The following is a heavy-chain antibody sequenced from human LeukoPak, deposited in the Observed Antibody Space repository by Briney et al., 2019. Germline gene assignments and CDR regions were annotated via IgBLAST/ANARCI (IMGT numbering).Heavy chain of an antibody. CDR1: GFTFSSYW. CDR2: INSDGSST. V-gene: IGHV3-74*01. D-gene: IGHD3-3*01. J-gene: IGHJ2*01. Sequence: GGSLRLSCAASGFTFSSYWMHCVRQAPGKGLVWVSRINSDGSSTSYADSVKGRFTISRDNAKNTLYLQMNSLRAEDTAVYYCARGPQRITIFGVVTQRPSEVWYFDLWGRGTLVTVSS. CDR3: ARGPQRITIFGVVTQRPSEVWYFDL.